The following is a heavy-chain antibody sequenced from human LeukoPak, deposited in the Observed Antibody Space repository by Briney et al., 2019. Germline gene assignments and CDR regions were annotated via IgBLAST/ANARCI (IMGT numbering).Heavy chain of an antibody. CDR2: VHHSGST. D-gene: IGHD5-12*01. V-gene: IGHV4-34*01. CDR3: AIEYSGFDARGIDH. Sequence: SETLSLTCGIYGGSFRGYFWSWIGQPPGKGLEWIGEVHHSGSTIYTPSLKSRVTISVDTSKNQFSLKLSSVTAADTAVYYCAIEYSGFDARGIDHWGQGTLVTVSS. CDR1: GGSFRGYF. J-gene: IGHJ4*02.